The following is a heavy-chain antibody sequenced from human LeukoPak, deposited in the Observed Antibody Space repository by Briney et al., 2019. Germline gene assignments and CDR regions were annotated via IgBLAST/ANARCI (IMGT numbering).Heavy chain of an antibody. CDR2: INHSGST. V-gene: IGHV4-34*09. J-gene: IGHJ4*02. CDR1: GFTFSTYW. D-gene: IGHD3-10*01. CDR3: ARDHVKLGSGRSVDY. Sequence: LRLSCAASGFTFSTYWMHWVRQPPGKGLEWIGEINHSGSTYYNPSLMSRLTISVDTSKNQFSLKLSSVTAADTAVYYCARDHVKLGSGRSVDYWGQGTLVTVSS.